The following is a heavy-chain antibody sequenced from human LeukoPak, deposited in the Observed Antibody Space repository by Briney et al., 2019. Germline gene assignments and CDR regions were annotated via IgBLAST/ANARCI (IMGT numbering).Heavy chain of an antibody. CDR1: GGSISSGDYY. CDR3: ARHVPGYDILTGYYDY. Sequence: SQTLSLTCTVSGGSISSGDYYWSWIRQPPGKGLEWIGYIYYSGSTYYNPSLKSRVTISVDTSKNQFSLKLSSVTAADTAVYYCARHVPGYDILTGYYDYWGQGTLVTVSS. CDR2: IYYSGST. D-gene: IGHD3-9*01. J-gene: IGHJ4*02. V-gene: IGHV4-30-4*01.